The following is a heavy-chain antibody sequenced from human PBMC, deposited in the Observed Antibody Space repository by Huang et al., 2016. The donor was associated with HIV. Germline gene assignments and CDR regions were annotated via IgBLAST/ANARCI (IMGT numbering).Heavy chain of an antibody. D-gene: IGHD6-19*01. CDR3: ATSRSGSGWFLDI. CDR2: VNHGGSH. J-gene: IGHJ2*01. V-gene: IGHV4-34*01. CDR1: GGSLHGYY. Sequence: QVQLYQWGAGPLRPSETLSLTCGVSGGSLHGYYWTWLRQSAGRGLEWIGEVNHGGSHNDYPSLKRRGTIAVDTSKIQFSLNLTSVTATDTADYYCATSRSGSGWFLDIWGRGTLVSVS.